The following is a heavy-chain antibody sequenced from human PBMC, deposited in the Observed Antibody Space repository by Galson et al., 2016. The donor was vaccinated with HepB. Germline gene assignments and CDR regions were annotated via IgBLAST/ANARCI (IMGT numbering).Heavy chain of an antibody. CDR1: GFTFSNFN. J-gene: IGHJ6*03. V-gene: IGHV3-21*01. Sequence: SLRLSCAASGFTFSNFNMNWVRRTPGKGLEWVSSISSNSLYIYYADSVKGRFTISRDNAKTSLYLQINNLRTEDTAVYYCATSDGSGTYSYYYPYYYMDVWGKGTTVTVSS. D-gene: IGHD3-10*01. CDR3: ATSDGSGTYSYYYPYYYMDV. CDR2: ISSNSLYI.